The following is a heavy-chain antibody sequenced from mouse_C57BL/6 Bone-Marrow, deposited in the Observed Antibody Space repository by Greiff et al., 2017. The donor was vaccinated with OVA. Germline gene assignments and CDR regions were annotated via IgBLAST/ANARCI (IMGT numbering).Heavy chain of an antibody. CDR1: GFTFSSYA. Sequence: EVMLVESGEGLVKPGGSLKLSCAASGFTFSSYAMSWVRQTPEKRLEWVAYISSGGDYIYYADTVKGRFTISRDNARNTLFLQMSSLESEDTAMYYCTRDGYYAMDYWGQGTSVTVSS. V-gene: IGHV5-9-1*02. CDR3: TRDGYYAMDY. CDR2: ISSGGDYI. J-gene: IGHJ4*01. D-gene: IGHD2-3*01.